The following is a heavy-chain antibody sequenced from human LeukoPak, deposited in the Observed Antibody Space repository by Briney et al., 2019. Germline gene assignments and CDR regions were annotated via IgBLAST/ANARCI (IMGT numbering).Heavy chain of an antibody. CDR3: ARDPSLRSSGYYRTFWFDP. Sequence: PSETLSLTCTVSGGSISSYYWSWIRQPAGKGLEWIGRIYTSGSTNYNPSLKSRVTISVDTSKNQFSLKLSSVTAADTAVYYCARDPSLRSSGYYRTFWFDPWGQGTLVTVSS. V-gene: IGHV4-4*07. CDR1: GGSISSYY. D-gene: IGHD3-22*01. J-gene: IGHJ5*02. CDR2: IYTSGST.